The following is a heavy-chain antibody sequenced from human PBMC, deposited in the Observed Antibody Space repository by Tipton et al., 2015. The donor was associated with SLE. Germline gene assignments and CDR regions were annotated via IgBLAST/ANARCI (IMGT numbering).Heavy chain of an antibody. CDR3: ARYSLTNWHLDL. CDR2: IYYSGGT. Sequence: TLSLTCTISGGSVSTYYWSWIRLPPGKGLEWIGYIYYSGGTSYNPPLNSRVTISVDTSRNQFSLKLTSVTAADSAVYYCARYSLTNWHLDLWGRGTLVTVSS. J-gene: IGHJ2*01. V-gene: IGHV4-59*02. CDR1: GGSVSTYY. D-gene: IGHD2-15*01.